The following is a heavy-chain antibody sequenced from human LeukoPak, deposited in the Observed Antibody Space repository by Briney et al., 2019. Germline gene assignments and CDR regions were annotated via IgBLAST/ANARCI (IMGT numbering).Heavy chain of an antibody. D-gene: IGHD1-7*01. Sequence: GGSLRLSCAASGFTFSSYWMSWVRQAPGKGLEWVANIKQDGSEKYYVDSVKGRFTISRDNAKNSLYLQMNSLRAEDTAVYYCARDLSSTGTYIFDYWGQGTLVTVSS. J-gene: IGHJ4*02. CDR3: ARDLSSTGTYIFDY. CDR2: IKQDGSEK. CDR1: GFTFSSYW. V-gene: IGHV3-7*01.